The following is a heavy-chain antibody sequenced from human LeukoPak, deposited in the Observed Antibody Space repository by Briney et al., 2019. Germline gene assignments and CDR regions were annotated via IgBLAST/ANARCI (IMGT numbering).Heavy chain of an antibody. CDR3: ARGMATIDGYYYYMDV. D-gene: IGHD5-24*01. CDR2: ISSSSSYI. V-gene: IGHV3-21*01. Sequence: GGSLRLSCAASGFTFSSYTMNWVRQAPGKGLEWVSSISSSSSYIYYADSVKGRFTISRDNAKNSLYLQMNSLRAEDTAVYYCARGMATIDGYYYYMDVWGKGTTVTVSS. J-gene: IGHJ6*03. CDR1: GFTFSSYT.